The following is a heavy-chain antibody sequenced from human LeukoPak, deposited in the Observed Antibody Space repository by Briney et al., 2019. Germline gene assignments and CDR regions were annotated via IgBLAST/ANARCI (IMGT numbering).Heavy chain of an antibody. Sequence: GGSLRLSCAASGFTFSSYGMHWVRQAPGKGLGWGAVISYDGSNKYYADSVKGRFTISRDNSKNTLYLQMNSLRAEDTAVYYCAKGTTAVAYYFDYWGQGTLVTVSS. CDR2: ISYDGSNK. J-gene: IGHJ4*02. D-gene: IGHD6-19*01. V-gene: IGHV3-30*18. CDR1: GFTFSSYG. CDR3: AKGTTAVAYYFDY.